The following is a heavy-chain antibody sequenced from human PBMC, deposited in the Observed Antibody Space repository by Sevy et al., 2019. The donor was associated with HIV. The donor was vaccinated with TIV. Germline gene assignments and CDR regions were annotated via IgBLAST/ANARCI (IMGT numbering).Heavy chain of an antibody. CDR3: ARDSYYYDSSGFDHAFDI. CDR1: GYTFTSYG. V-gene: IGHV1-18*01. CDR2: ISAYNGNT. D-gene: IGHD3-22*01. J-gene: IGHJ3*02. Sequence: ASVKVSCKASGYTFTSYGISWVRQAPGQGLEWMGWISAYNGNTNYAQKLQGRVTMTTDTSTSTAYMELRSLRSDDTAVDYCARDSYYYDSSGFDHAFDIWGQGTMVTVSS.